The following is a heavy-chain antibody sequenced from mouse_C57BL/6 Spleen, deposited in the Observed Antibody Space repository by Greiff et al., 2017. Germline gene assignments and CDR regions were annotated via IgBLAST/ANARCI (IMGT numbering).Heavy chain of an antibody. J-gene: IGHJ4*01. CDR2: IYPRSGNT. V-gene: IGHV1-81*01. Sequence: VQLQQSGAELARPGASVKLSCKASGYTFTSYGISWVKQSTGQGLEWVGEIYPRSGNTYYNEKFKGTATLTADKSSSTAYMELRSLTSEDSAVYFWARPVNSNYEGAMDYWGQGTSVTVSS. CDR3: ARPVNSNYEGAMDY. CDR1: GYTFTSYG. D-gene: IGHD2-5*01.